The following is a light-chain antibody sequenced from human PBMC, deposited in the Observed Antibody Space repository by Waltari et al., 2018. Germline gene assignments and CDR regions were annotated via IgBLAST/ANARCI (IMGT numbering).Light chain of an antibody. CDR1: QTISGSW. V-gene: IGKV3-20*01. CDR2: GAS. J-gene: IGKJ4*01. CDR3: QQYDGSSVT. Sequence: EIVLTQSPGSLSLSPGERATLSCRASQTISGSWLTWYQQKPGQAPRLLIYGASSRATAIPDRFSGSGSGTDFTLTISRLEPEEFAVYYCQQYDGSSVTFGGGTKVEIK.